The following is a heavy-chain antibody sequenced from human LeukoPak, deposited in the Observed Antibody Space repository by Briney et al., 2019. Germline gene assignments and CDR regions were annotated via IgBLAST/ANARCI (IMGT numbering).Heavy chain of an antibody. CDR2: IYYSGST. D-gene: IGHD3-10*01. CDR1: GGSISSYY. CDR3: ARQERFGELLFGYFDL. V-gene: IGHV4-59*08. Sequence: SETLSLTCTVSGGSISSYYWSWIRQPPGKGLEWIGYIYYSGSTNYNPSLKSRVTISVDTSKNQFSLKLSSVTAADTAVYYCARQERFGELLFGYFDLWGRGTLVTVSS. J-gene: IGHJ2*01.